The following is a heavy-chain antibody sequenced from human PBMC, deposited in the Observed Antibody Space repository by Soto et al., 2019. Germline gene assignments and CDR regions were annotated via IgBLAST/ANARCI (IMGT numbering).Heavy chain of an antibody. CDR3: ARYMHSSDYFVTWFEP. J-gene: IGHJ5*02. V-gene: IGHV3-30-3*01. CDR2: ISHDGINK. CDR1: GFSFSSYA. D-gene: IGHD6-19*01. Sequence: QVRLVESGGGVVQPGRSLRLSCTASGFSFSSYAMYWLRQPPGKGLEWVAVISHDGINKHYADSVQGRVTVSRDNSNHSLDLQVNSLRGEDTAMYYCARYMHSSDYFVTWFEPWGQGTLGTVSS.